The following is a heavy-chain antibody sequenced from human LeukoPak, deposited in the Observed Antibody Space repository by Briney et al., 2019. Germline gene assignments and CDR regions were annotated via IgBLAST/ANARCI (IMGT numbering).Heavy chain of an antibody. CDR2: ISYDGSNK. CDR1: GFTFSSYA. D-gene: IGHD3-10*01. J-gene: IGHJ5*02. CDR3: AKGIDIWFGEYKWFDP. Sequence: QPGGSLRLSCAASGFTFSSYAMHWVRQAPGKGLEWVAVISYDGSNKYYADSVKGRFTISRDNSKNMVYLQMNSLRVEDTAVYYCAKGIDIWFGEYKWFDPWGQGTLVTVSS. V-gene: IGHV3-30*04.